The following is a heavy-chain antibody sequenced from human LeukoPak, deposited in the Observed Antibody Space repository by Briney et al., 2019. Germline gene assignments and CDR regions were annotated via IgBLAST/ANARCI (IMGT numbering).Heavy chain of an antibody. D-gene: IGHD2-2*01. Sequence: GASVKVSCKASGYPFTGFYVHWVRQAPGQGLEWMGWINPKSGGTNYAQKFQGRVTMTRDTSISTAYMELTRLGSDDTAVYYCASGSYCSITSCFNWGQGTLVTVSS. CDR3: ASGSYCSITSCFN. CDR1: GYPFTGFY. J-gene: IGHJ4*02. CDR2: INPKSGGT. V-gene: IGHV1-2*02.